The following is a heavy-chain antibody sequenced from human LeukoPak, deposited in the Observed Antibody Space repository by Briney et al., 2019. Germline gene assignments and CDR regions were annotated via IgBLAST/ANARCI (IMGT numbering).Heavy chain of an antibody. D-gene: IGHD7-27*01. CDR2: TNGDGAST. CDR3: AVYNWGFNW. Sequence: GGSLRLSCAASGFTFSSYGMSWVRQAPGKGLEWVSATNGDGASTYYADSVKGRFTISRDNSKNMLYLQMNSRTVEDTAVYYCAVYNWGFNWWGQGTLVTVSS. CDR1: GFTFSSYG. J-gene: IGHJ4*02. V-gene: IGHV3-23*01.